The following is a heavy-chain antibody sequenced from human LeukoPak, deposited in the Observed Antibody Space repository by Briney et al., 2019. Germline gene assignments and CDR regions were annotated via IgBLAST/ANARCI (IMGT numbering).Heavy chain of an antibody. CDR1: GGSISSYY. CDR3: ARREDSSGYFTFDY. D-gene: IGHD3-22*01. J-gene: IGHJ4*02. V-gene: IGHV4-59*01. CDR2: IYYSGST. Sequence: SETLSLTCTVSGGSISSYYWSWIRQPPGKGLEWIGYIYYSGSTNYNPSPKSRVTISVDTSKNQFSLKLSSVTAADTAVYYCARREDSSGYFTFDYWGQGTLVTVSS.